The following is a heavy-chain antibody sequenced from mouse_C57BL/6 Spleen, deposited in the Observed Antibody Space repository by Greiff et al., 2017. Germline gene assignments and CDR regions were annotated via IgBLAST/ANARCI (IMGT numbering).Heavy chain of an antibody. V-gene: IGHV1-53*01. D-gene: IGHD1-1*01. CDR1: GYTFTSYW. J-gene: IGHJ2*01. CDR2: INPSNGGT. Sequence: VQLQQSGTELVKPGASVKLSCKASGYTFTSYWMHWVKQRPGQGLEWIGNINPSNGGTNYNEKFKSKATLTVDKSSSTAYMQLISLTSEDSAVYYCARSGNYGSSYIYFDYWGQGTTLTVSS. CDR3: ARSGNYGSSYIYFDY.